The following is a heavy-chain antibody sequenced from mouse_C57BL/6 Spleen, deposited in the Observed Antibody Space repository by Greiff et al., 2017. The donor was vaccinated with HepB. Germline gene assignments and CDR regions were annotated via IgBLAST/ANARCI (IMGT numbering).Heavy chain of an antibody. V-gene: IGHV5-9-1*02. CDR3: TRALRLYWYFDV. CDR2: ISSGGDYI. J-gene: IGHJ1*03. D-gene: IGHD1-2*01. Sequence: EVKLVESGEGLVKPGGSLKLSCAASGFTFSSYAMSWVRQTPEKRLEWVAYISSGGDYIYYADTVKGRFTISRDNARNTLYLQMSRLKSDDTAMYYCTRALRLYWYFDVWGTGTTVTVSS. CDR1: GFTFSSYA.